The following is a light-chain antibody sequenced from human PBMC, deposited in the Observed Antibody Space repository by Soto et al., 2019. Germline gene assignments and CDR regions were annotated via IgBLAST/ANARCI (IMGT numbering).Light chain of an antibody. V-gene: IGKV3-20*01. CDR1: QSVSSSY. J-gene: IGKJ3*01. Sequence: EIVLTQSPGTLSLSPGERATLSCRASQSVSSSYLAWYQQKPGQAPRLLIYGASSRATGIPDRFIGSGSGTDFTLTISRLEPEDFAVYYCQHYGSLSKTCGPGTKVDIK. CDR3: QHYGSLSKT. CDR2: GAS.